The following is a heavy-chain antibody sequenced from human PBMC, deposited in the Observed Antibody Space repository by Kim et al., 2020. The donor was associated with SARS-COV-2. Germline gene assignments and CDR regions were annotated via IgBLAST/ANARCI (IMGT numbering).Heavy chain of an antibody. CDR1: GYTFTSYD. D-gene: IGHD4-17*01. Sequence: ASVKVSCKASGYTFTSYDINWVRQATGQGLEWMGWMNPNSGNTGYAQKFQGRVTMTRNTSISTAYMELSSLRSEDTAVYYCASYGDYGEGFGVWGQGTLGTVSS. CDR3: ASYGDYGEGFGV. J-gene: IGHJ4*02. V-gene: IGHV1-8*01. CDR2: MNPNSGNT.